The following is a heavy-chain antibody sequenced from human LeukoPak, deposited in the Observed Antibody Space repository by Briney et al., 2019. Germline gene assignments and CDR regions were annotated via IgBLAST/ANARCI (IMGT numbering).Heavy chain of an antibody. Sequence: ASVKVSCKASGYTFTSYAMHWVRQAPGQRLEWMGWSNAGNGNTKYSQEFQGRVTITRDTSASTAYMELSRLRSDDTAVYYCASPTFAYCSGGSCTGGWFDPWGQGTLVTVSS. J-gene: IGHJ5*02. CDR3: ASPTFAYCSGGSCTGGWFDP. CDR1: GYTFTSYA. V-gene: IGHV1-3*02. D-gene: IGHD2-15*01. CDR2: SNAGNGNT.